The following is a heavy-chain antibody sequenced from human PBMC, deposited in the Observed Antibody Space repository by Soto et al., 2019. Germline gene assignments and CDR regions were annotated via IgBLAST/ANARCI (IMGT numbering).Heavy chain of an antibody. Sequence: PSETLSLTCTVSGGSISSYYWSWIRQPPGKGLEWIGYIYYSGSTNYNPSLKSRVTISVDTSKNQFSLKLSSVTAADTAVYYCARLDYYYGMDVWGQGTTVTVS. J-gene: IGHJ6*02. CDR2: IYYSGST. V-gene: IGHV4-59*01. CDR3: ARLDYYYGMDV. CDR1: GGSISSYY.